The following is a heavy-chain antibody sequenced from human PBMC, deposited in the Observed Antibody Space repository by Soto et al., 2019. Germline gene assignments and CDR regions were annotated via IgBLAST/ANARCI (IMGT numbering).Heavy chain of an antibody. CDR2: MNPNSGNT. CDR3: ARGGEGSSSDYYYYYMDV. Sequence: ASVTVSCKASGYTFTSYDINWVRQATGQGLEWMGWMNPNSGNTGYAQKFQGRVTMTRNTSISTAYMELSSLRSEDTAVYYCARGGEGSSSDYYYYYMDVWGKGTTVTVSS. J-gene: IGHJ6*03. CDR1: GYTFTSYD. V-gene: IGHV1-8*01. D-gene: IGHD6-6*01.